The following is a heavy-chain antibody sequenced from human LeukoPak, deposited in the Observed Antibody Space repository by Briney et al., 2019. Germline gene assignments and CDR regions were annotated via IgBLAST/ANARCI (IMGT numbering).Heavy chain of an antibody. V-gene: IGHV1-18*01. Sequence: ASVKVSCKASGYTFTNYGISWVRQAPGQGLEWMGWISAYNGNTNYAQKLQGRVTMTTDTSTSTAYMELRSLRSDDTAVYYCARRRVDTAMDTFDYWGQGTLVAVSS. CDR1: GYTFTNYG. CDR2: ISAYNGNT. CDR3: ARRRVDTAMDTFDY. D-gene: IGHD5-18*01. J-gene: IGHJ4*02.